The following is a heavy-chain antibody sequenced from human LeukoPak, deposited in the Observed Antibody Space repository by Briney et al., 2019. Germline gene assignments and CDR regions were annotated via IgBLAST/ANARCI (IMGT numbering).Heavy chain of an antibody. V-gene: IGHV4-30-4*01. D-gene: IGHD3-10*01. Sequence: SQTLSLTCTVSGGSISSGDYYWSWVRQPPGKGLEWIVYIYYSGSTYYNRSLKSRVTISVDTSRNQCSLKLSSVTAADTGVYYCARGPSMVREGFIGYGGQGTLVTGSS. CDR2: IYYSGST. CDR1: GGSISSGDYY. J-gene: IGHJ4*02. CDR3: ARGPSMVREGFIGY.